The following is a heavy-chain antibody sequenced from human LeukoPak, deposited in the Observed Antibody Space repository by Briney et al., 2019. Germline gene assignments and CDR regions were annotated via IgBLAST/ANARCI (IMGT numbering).Heavy chain of an antibody. D-gene: IGHD2-8*01. CDR2: IWYDGSNK. J-gene: IGHJ4*02. V-gene: IGHV3-33*01. CDR3: VRVSTDCTNGVCYAGVDY. Sequence: GGSLRLSCAASGFTFSSYGMHWVRQAPGKGLEWVAVIWYDGSNKYYADSVKGRFTISRDNSKNTLYLQMNSLRAEDTAVYYCVRVSTDCTNGVCYAGVDYWGQGTLVTVSS. CDR1: GFTFSSYG.